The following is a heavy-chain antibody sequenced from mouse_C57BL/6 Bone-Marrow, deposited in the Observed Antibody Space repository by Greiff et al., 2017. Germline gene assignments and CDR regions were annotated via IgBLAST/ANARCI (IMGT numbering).Heavy chain of an antibody. CDR1: GYSITSGYY. CDR2: ISYDGSN. J-gene: IGHJ2*01. Sequence: EVKLVESGPGLVKPSQSLSLTCSVTGYSITSGYYWNWIRQFPGNKLEWMGYISYDGSNNYNPSLKNRISITRDTSKNQFFLKLNSVTTEDTATYYCAITTVVAWDFDDWGQGTTLTVSS. V-gene: IGHV3-6*01. D-gene: IGHD1-1*01. CDR3: AITTVVAWDFDD.